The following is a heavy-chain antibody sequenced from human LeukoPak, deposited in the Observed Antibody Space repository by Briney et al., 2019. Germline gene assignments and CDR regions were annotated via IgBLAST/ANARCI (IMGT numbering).Heavy chain of an antibody. D-gene: IGHD4-17*01. Sequence: PGGSLRLSCAASGFTFSAYSMNWVRQAPGKGPEWVSYISSSSTTISYADSVNGRFTISRDNAKNSLFLQMYSLRAEDTAVYYCARDWYGDDGYWGQGTLVTVSS. CDR2: ISSSSTTI. CDR1: GFTFSAYS. J-gene: IGHJ4*02. V-gene: IGHV3-48*01. CDR3: ARDWYGDDGY.